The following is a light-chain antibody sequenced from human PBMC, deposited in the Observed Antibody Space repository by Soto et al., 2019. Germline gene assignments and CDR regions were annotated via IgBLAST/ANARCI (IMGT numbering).Light chain of an antibody. CDR3: SSYTRSTTYF. CDR1: SSDVGGYNY. CDR2: EVS. Sequence: QSVLTQPASVSGSPGQSITISCTGTSSDVGGYNYVSWYQQHPGKAPKLMIYEVSNRPSGVSNRFSGSKSGNTASLTISGLQAEDEADYYCSSYTRSTTYFFGTGTKVTVL. V-gene: IGLV2-14*01. J-gene: IGLJ1*01.